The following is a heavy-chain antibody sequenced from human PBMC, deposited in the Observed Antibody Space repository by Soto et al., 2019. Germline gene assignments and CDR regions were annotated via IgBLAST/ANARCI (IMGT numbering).Heavy chain of an antibody. CDR3: ARGHGGTTDY. D-gene: IGHD1-7*01. Sequence: EVQLVESGGGLVQTGGSLRLSCAASGFPFSSYVMNWVRQAPGKGLEWVSAISSSSSYIYYADSVKGRFTISRDNAKNSRYLKMNSLRAEDTAVYYCARGHGGTTDYWGQGTLVTVSS. CDR1: GFPFSSYV. CDR2: ISSSSSYI. V-gene: IGHV3-21*01. J-gene: IGHJ4*02.